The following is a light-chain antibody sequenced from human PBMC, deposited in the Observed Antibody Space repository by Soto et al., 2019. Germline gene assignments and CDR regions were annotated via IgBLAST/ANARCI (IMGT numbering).Light chain of an antibody. CDR2: AAS. CDR3: QQSYSTPPT. Sequence: DIQMTQSPSSLSASVGDRVTITCRASQSISSYLNWYQQKPGKAPKLLIYAASSLQSGVPSRFSGSGSGTDFTLIISSLQPEDFETYYCQQSYSTPPTFGQGTKVEIK. CDR1: QSISSY. V-gene: IGKV1-39*01. J-gene: IGKJ1*01.